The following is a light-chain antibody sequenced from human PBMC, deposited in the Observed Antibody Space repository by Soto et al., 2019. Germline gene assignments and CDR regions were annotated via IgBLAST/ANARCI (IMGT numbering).Light chain of an antibody. CDR3: SSYTSSSTVV. CDR2: DLS. V-gene: IGLV2-14*01. J-gene: IGLJ1*01. CDR1: SSDVGGYNY. Sequence: QSALTQPASVSGSPGQSITISCTGTSSDVGGYNYVYWYQQHPGKAPKLMIYDLSNRPSGVSHRFSGSKSCNTASLTISGLQAEDEPDYYCSSYTSSSTVVFGTGTKVTVL.